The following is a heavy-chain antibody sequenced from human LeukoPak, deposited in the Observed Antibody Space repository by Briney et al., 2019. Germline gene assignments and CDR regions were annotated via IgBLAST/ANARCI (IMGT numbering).Heavy chain of an antibody. D-gene: IGHD3-10*01. CDR1: GGFMSGYY. V-gene: IGHV4-59*01. J-gene: IGHJ4*02. Sequence: SETLSLTCTVSGGFMSGYYWSWIRQPPGKGLEWIGYIYYVGNTNYNPSLKSRVTISVDTSKNQFSLKLSSVTAADTAVYYCTREGYYGSGSSRFDYWGQGTLVTVSS. CDR3: TREGYYGSGSSRFDY. CDR2: IYYVGNT.